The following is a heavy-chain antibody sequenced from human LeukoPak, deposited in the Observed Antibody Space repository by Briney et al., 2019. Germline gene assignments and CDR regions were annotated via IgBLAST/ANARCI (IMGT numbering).Heavy chain of an antibody. CDR2: ISGSGGST. V-gene: IGHV3-23*01. D-gene: IGHD2-2*01. CDR3: AKEGIVVVPAATAFNYYYYMDV. Sequence: AISGSGGSTYYADSVKGRFTISRDNSKSTLYLQMNSLRAEDTAVYYCAKEGIVVVPAATAFNYYYYMDVWGKGTTVTISS. J-gene: IGHJ6*03.